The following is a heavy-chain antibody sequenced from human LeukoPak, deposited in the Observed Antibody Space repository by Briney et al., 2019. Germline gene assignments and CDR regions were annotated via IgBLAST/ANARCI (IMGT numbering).Heavy chain of an antibody. Sequence: SETLSLTCTVSGYSISSGYYWGWIRQPPGKGLEWIGSIYHSGSTNYNPSLKSQVPISVDTSENRFSLRLPSVTAADTAVYYYARGTYDLGSFDYWGQGTLVTVSS. V-gene: IGHV4-38-2*02. J-gene: IGHJ4*02. CDR1: GYSISSGYY. CDR2: IYHSGST. CDR3: ARGTYDLGSFDY. D-gene: IGHD5-12*01.